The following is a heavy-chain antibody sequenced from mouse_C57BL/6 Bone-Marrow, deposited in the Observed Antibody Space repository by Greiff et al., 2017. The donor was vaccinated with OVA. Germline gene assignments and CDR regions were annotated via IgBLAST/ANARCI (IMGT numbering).Heavy chain of an antibody. CDR2: IYPSDSET. J-gene: IGHJ1*03. D-gene: IGHD2-3*01. V-gene: IGHV1-61*01. CDR3: ARWDGYWYFDV. Sequence: QVQLQQPWAELVRPGSSVKLSCKASGYTFTSYWMDWVKQRPGQGLEWIGNIYPSDSETHYNQKFKDKATLTVDKSSSTAYMQLSSLTSEDSAVYYCARWDGYWYFDVWGTGTTVTVSS. CDR1: GYTFTSYW.